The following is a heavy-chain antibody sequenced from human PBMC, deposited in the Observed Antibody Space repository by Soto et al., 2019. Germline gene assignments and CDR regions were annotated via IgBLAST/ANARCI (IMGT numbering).Heavy chain of an antibody. J-gene: IGHJ4*01. CDR2: IYPGDSDT. V-gene: IGHV5-51*01. D-gene: IGHD6-19*01. Sequence: GESLKIACPTSGYSFARYWIGWVRQTPGKGLEWVGVIYPGDSDTRYSPSFEGQVTISVDKTHTTAYLQWDSLKASDSAMYFCARHNEAVAAVHWGRGTLVTVS. CDR3: ARHNEAVAAVH. CDR1: GYSFARYW.